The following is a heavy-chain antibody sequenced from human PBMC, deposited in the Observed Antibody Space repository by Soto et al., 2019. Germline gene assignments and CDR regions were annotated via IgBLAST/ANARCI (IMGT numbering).Heavy chain of an antibody. CDR3: ARDCELGGRPRPKYYYYYYGMDV. Sequence: GPLRPSGAASVFTCSSYAMHWVRQGPGKGLEWVAVISYDGSNKYYADSVKGRFTISRDNSKNTLYLQMNSLRAEDTAVYYCARDCELGGRPRPKYYYYYYGMDVWGQGTTVTVS. V-gene: IGHV3-30-3*01. CDR2: ISYDGSNK. CDR1: VFTCSSYA. D-gene: IGHD1-26*01. J-gene: IGHJ6*02.